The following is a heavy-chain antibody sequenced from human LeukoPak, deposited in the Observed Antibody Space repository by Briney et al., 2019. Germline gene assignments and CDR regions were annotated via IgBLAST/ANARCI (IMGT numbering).Heavy chain of an antibody. Sequence: GGSLRLSCAASGLTFSAYWGNWVRQAPGKGLEWVANIEQDGSEKNYVDSVKGRFTTSRDNGENSLYLQMNSLRVEDTGVYYCVGGIGWLPDYWGQGTLATVSS. J-gene: IGHJ4*02. CDR2: IEQDGSEK. CDR1: GLTFSAYW. V-gene: IGHV3-7*01. D-gene: IGHD6-19*01. CDR3: VGGIGWLPDY.